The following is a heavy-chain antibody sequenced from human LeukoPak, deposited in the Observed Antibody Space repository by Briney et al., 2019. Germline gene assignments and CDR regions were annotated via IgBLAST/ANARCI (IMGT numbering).Heavy chain of an antibody. CDR2: IGTNGIST. CDR3: VKGSQVVYSPAFDY. Sequence: GGSLRLSCTVSGLTFSTYAMHWVRQAPGKGLEYVSAIGTNGISTYYADAVRDRFIISRDNSKNTLYLQMTSLRAEDTAVYYCVKGSQVVYSPAFDYWGQGTLVTVSS. J-gene: IGHJ4*02. D-gene: IGHD2-2*01. V-gene: IGHV3-64D*06. CDR1: GLTFSTYA.